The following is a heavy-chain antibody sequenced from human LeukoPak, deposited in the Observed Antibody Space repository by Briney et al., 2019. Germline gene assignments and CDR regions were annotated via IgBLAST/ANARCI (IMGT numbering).Heavy chain of an antibody. CDR3: ARGQGLFRWFDP. J-gene: IGHJ5*02. CDR1: GFTFSSYS. V-gene: IGHV3-21*01. CDR2: ISSSSSYI. D-gene: IGHD3-22*01. Sequence: GGSLRLSCAASGFTFSSYSMNWVRQAPGKGLEWVSSISSSSSYIYYADSVKGRFTISRDNAKNTLYLQMNSLRAEDTAVYYCARGQGLFRWFDPWGQGTLVTVSS.